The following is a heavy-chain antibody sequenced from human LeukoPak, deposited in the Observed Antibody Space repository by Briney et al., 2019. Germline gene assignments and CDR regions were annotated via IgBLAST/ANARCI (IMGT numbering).Heavy chain of an antibody. Sequence: ASVKVSCKASGYTFSNYHMQWVRQAPGQGLEWMGTLSPSGRSPRYAQKFQGRVTMTRDSFTSTDYMELSSLRSDDTAVYYCARGWTEIYYGMDVWGQGTTVTVSS. CDR1: GYTFSNYH. J-gene: IGHJ6*02. D-gene: IGHD1-1*01. CDR2: LSPSGRSP. V-gene: IGHV1-46*01. CDR3: ARGWTEIYYGMDV.